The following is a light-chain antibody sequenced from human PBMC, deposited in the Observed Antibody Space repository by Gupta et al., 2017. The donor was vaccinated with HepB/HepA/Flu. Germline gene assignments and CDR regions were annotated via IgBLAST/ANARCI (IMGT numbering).Light chain of an antibody. J-gene: IGLJ2*01. Sequence: QSALTQPASVSGSPGQSITISCTGTSSDVGSYNLVSWYQQHPGKAPKLMIYEVSKRPSGVAARFSGSKSGNTASLTISGLPAEDEADYYCCSYAGSSAVVIGGGTKLTVL. V-gene: IGLV2-23*02. CDR2: EVS. CDR3: CSYAGSSAVV. CDR1: SSDVGSYNL.